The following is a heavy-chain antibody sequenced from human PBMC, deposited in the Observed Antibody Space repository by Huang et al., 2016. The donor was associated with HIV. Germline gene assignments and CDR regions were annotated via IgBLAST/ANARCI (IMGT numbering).Heavy chain of an antibody. CDR3: ATVDYYDTSGPQRGYFDN. CDR2: IIPTIGTA. J-gene: IGHJ4*02. CDR1: GGSFRNFA. V-gene: IGHV1-69*01. D-gene: IGHD3-22*01. Sequence: QVQLVQSGAEVKKPGSAVTVSCKDSGGSFRNFAIGWVRQAPGQGPEWMGGIIPTIGTASYPQKFQGRVTIIADESTSTAYMELSSLRSEDTAVYDCATVDYYDTSGPQRGYFDNWGQGTLVTVSS.